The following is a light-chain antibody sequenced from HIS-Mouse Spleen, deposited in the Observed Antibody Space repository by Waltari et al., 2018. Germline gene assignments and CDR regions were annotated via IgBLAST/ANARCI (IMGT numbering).Light chain of an antibody. CDR1: QLGDKY. CDR3: QAWDSSTVV. CDR2: QDS. V-gene: IGLV3-1*01. J-gene: IGLJ2*01. Sequence: SYELTQPPSVSVSPGQTASITCPGDQLGDKYACWYQQKQGQSPVLVIYQDSKRPSGIPERFSGSNSGNTATLTISGTQAMDEADYYCQAWDSSTVVFGGGTKLTVL.